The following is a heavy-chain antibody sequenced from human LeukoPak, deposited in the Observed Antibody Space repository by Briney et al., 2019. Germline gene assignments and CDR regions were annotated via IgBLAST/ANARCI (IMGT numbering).Heavy chain of an antibody. Sequence: GGSLRLSCAASGFTFSSHSMSWVRQAPGKGLEWVSAITDSGGNAYYADSVKGRFTISRDNSKNTLYLQMSSLRAEDTAVYYCAKLTITHDYWGQGTLVTVSS. CDR2: ITDSGGNA. D-gene: IGHD3-10*01. V-gene: IGHV3-23*01. CDR1: GFTFSSHS. CDR3: AKLTITHDY. J-gene: IGHJ4*02.